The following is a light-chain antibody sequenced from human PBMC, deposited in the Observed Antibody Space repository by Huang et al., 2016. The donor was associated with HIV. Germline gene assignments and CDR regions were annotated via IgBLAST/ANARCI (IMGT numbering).Light chain of an antibody. CDR1: QSLLHSNGYNY. Sequence: DIVMTQSPLSLPGTLGEPASISCRSSQSLLHSNGYNYLDWYLQKPGQSPQLLIYLGSNRASGVPDRFSGSGSGTDFTLKISRVEAEDVGIYYCMQALQTPPYTFGQGTKLEIK. CDR3: MQALQTPPYT. CDR2: LGS. J-gene: IGKJ2*01. V-gene: IGKV2-28*01.